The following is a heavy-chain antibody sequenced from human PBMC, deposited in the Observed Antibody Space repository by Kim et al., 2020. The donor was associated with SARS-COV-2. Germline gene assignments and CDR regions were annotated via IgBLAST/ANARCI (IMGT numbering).Heavy chain of an antibody. CDR2: INHSGST. D-gene: IGHD2-8*01. J-gene: IGHJ4*02. V-gene: IGHV4-34*01. Sequence: SETLSLTCAVYGGSFSGYYWSWIRQPPGKGLEWIGEINHSGSTNYNPSLKSRVTISVDTSKNQFSLKLSSVTAADTAVYYCARENGGFIDYWGQGTLVTVSS. CDR1: GGSFSGYY. CDR3: ARENGGFIDY.